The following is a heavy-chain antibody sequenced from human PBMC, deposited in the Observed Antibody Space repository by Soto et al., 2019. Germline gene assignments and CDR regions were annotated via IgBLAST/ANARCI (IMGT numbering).Heavy chain of an antibody. CDR2: IWYDGSNK. J-gene: IGHJ4*02. V-gene: IGHV3-33*01. Sequence: QVQLVESGGGVVQPGRSLRLSCAASGFTFSSYGMHWVRQAPGKGLEWVAVIWYDGSNKYYADSVKGRFTISRDNSKNALYMQMNSLRAEDTAVYYCARDLWGYSYENAFDDWGQGTLVTVSS. CDR1: GFTFSSYG. CDR3: ARDLWGYSYENAFDD. D-gene: IGHD5-18*01.